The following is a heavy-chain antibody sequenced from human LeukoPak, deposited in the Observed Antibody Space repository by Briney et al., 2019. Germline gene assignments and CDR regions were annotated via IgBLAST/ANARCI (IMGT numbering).Heavy chain of an antibody. CDR2: INHSGST. D-gene: IGHD3-10*01. CDR1: GGSFSGYY. CDR3: ARVRITMVRGAKYYFDY. Sequence: PSETLSLTCAVYGGSFSGYYWSWIRQPPGKGLEWIGEINHSGSTNYNPSLKSRVTISVDTSKDQFSLKLSSVTAADTALYYCARVRITMVRGAKYYFDYWGQGTLVTVSS. V-gene: IGHV4-34*01. J-gene: IGHJ4*02.